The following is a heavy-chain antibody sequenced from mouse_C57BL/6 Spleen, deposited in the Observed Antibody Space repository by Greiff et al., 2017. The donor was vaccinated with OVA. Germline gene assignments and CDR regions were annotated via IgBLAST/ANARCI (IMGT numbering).Heavy chain of an antibody. V-gene: IGHV1-9*01. CDR1: GYTFTGYW. CDR2: ILPGSGST. Sequence: VQLQESGPELVRPGVSVKISCKGSGYTFTGYWIEWVKQRPGHGLEWIGEILPGSGSTNYNEKFKGKATFTADTSSNTAYMQLSSLTTEDSAIYYCARRDYYYGSFYAMDYWGQGTSVTVSS. D-gene: IGHD1-1*01. J-gene: IGHJ4*01. CDR3: ARRDYYYGSFYAMDY.